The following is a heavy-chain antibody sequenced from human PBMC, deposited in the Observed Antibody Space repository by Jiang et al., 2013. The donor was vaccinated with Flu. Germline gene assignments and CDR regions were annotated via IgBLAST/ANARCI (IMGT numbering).Heavy chain of an antibody. Sequence: LVWVSRINSDGSSTSYXDSVKGRFTISRDNAKNTLYLQMNSLRAEDTAVYYCARVPLSGYDNFDYWGQGTLVTVSS. CDR2: INSDGSST. D-gene: IGHD5-12*01. V-gene: IGHV3-74*01. J-gene: IGHJ4*02. CDR3: ARVPLSGYDNFDY.